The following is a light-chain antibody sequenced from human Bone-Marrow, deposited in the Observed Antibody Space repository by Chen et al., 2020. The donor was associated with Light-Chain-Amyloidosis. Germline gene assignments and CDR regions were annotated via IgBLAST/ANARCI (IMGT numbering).Light chain of an antibody. CDR3: QSYQGSSQGV. V-gene: IGLV6-57*01. J-gene: IGLJ3*02. Sequence: NFMLTQPHSVSESPGKTVIISCTRSSGIIATNYVQWSQQRPGSSPTTVIYEDDQRPSGVPDRFSGSSDRSANSASLTLAGLKTEDEADYYCQSYQGSSQGVFGGGTKLTVL. CDR1: SGIIATNY. CDR2: EDD.